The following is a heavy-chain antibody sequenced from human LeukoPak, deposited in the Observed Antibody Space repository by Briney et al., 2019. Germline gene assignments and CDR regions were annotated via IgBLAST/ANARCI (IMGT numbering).Heavy chain of an antibody. J-gene: IGHJ4*02. CDR1: GFTFSTYE. D-gene: IGHD2-2*01. Sequence: EGSLRLSCAASGFTFSTYEINWVRQAPGKGLEWVSAISGSGGSTYYADSVKGRFTISRDNSKNTLYLQMNSLRAEDTAVYYCVRVGTTSWYYWGQGTLVTVSS. CDR3: VRVGTTSWYY. CDR2: ISGSGGST. V-gene: IGHV3-23*01.